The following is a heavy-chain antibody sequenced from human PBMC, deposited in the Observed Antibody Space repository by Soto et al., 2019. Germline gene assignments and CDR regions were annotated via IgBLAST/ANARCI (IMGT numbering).Heavy chain of an antibody. V-gene: IGHV4-59*01. D-gene: IGHD3-10*01. J-gene: IGHJ5*02. CDR2: IHRTGST. CDR1: RGSISSYY. CDR3: ARESAGSGKNNWFDP. Sequence: LSLTCSVSRGSISSYYWSWVRQPPGKGLEWIGFIHRTGSTKYNPSLESRVTISVDTSQNQLSLRLSSVTAADTAVYYCARESAGSGKNNWFDPWGQGILVTVSS.